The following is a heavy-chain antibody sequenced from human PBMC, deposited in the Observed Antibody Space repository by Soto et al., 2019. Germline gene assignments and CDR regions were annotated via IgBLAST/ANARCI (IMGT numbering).Heavy chain of an antibody. J-gene: IGHJ6*02. Sequence: ASVKVSCKASGYTFTGYYIHWVRQAPGQRPEWMGWIIIGNSYTKNSQKLQDRLSITRDMSARMAYMELSSLRSEDTAVYFCARGQRSYLNYAMDVWGQGTTVTVSS. CDR2: IIIGNSYT. V-gene: IGHV1-3*04. CDR1: GYTFTGYY. CDR3: ARGQRSYLNYAMDV. D-gene: IGHD6-25*01.